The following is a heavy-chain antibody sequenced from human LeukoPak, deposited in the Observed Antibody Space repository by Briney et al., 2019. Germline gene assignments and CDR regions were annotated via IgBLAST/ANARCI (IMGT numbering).Heavy chain of an antibody. J-gene: IGHJ5*02. CDR1: GFTFSTYA. D-gene: IGHD3-22*01. CDR3: ARCYLYDSSGYYFFRYNWFDP. CDR2: IRGSDRST. V-gene: IGHV3-23*01. Sequence: GGSLRLSCAASGFTFSTYAMSWVRQAPGKGLEWVSSIRGSDRSTYYADSVKGRSAISRDNSKNTLYLQMNSLRAEDTAVYYCARCYLYDSSGYYFFRYNWFDPWGQGTLVTVSS.